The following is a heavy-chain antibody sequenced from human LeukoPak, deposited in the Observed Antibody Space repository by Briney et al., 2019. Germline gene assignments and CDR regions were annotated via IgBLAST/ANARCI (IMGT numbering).Heavy chain of an antibody. D-gene: IGHD1-26*01. CDR1: GYTFTGYY. V-gene: IGHV1-2*04. Sequence: ASVKVSCKASGYTFTGYYIHWVRQAPGQGLEWMGWINPNSGGTNYAQKFQGWVTMTRDTSISTAYMELSSLRSEDTAVYYCARTRAGGSYPHDAFDIWGQGTMVTVSS. CDR3: ARTRAGGSYPHDAFDI. CDR2: INPNSGGT. J-gene: IGHJ3*02.